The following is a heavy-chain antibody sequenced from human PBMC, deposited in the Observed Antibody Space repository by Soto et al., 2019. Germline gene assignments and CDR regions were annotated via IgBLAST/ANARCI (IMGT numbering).Heavy chain of an antibody. D-gene: IGHD3-10*01. CDR2: MNPNSGNT. J-gene: IGHJ4*02. Sequence: QVQLVQSGAEVKKPGASVKVSCEASGYTFTSYDITWVRQATGQGLEWMGWMNPNSGNTGYAQKFQGRGTMTMDTSLSTDYMEVSSLRSEGTAVDYCARRRDKRRELPRCPDYWGQGTLVTVPS. V-gene: IGHV1-8*01. CDR3: ARRRDKRRELPRCPDY. CDR1: GYTFTSYD.